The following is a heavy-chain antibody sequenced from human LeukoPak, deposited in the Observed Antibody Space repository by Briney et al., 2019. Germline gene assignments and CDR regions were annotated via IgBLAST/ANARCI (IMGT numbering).Heavy chain of an antibody. Sequence: PGGSLRLSCAASGFTFDDYAMHWVRQAPGKGLEWVSGISWNSGSIDYADSVKGRFTISRDNDKNSLYLQMNSLRAEDTALYYCAKGPMIRGPFDYWGQGTLVTVSS. CDR1: GFTFDDYA. D-gene: IGHD3-22*01. CDR2: ISWNSGSI. J-gene: IGHJ4*02. CDR3: AKGPMIRGPFDY. V-gene: IGHV3-9*01.